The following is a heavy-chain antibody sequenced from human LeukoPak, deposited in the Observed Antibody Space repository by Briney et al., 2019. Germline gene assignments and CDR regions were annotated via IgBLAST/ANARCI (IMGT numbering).Heavy chain of an antibody. V-gene: IGHV4-34*01. Sequence: SETLSLTCAVYGGSFSGYYWSWIRQPLGKGLEWIGEINHSGSTNYNPSLKSRVTISVDTSKNQFSLKLSSVTAADTAVYYCARGSLRYFDWLRHYNWFDPWGQGTLVTVSS. CDR1: GGSFSGYY. J-gene: IGHJ5*02. D-gene: IGHD3-9*01. CDR3: ARGSLRYFDWLRHYNWFDP. CDR2: INHSGST.